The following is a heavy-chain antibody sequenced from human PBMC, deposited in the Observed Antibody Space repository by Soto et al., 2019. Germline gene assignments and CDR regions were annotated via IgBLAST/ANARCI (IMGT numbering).Heavy chain of an antibody. D-gene: IGHD3-10*01. CDR2: MDPTSGVA. J-gene: IGHJ6*01. CDR3: GRGRTFGFWIKALDV. CDR1: GYTFTTND. V-gene: IGHV1-8*02. Sequence: QVHLVQSGAEVRKPGASVRVSCKAFGYTFTTNDINWVRQAPGQGLEWLGWMDPTSGVAGYAQKFQGRVIMTRDTHTSSANMELRSLISEDTSVHYCGRGRTFGFWIKALDVWGQGTTVIVSS.